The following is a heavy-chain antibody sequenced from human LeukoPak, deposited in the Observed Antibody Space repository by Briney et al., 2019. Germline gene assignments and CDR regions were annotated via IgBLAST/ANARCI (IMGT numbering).Heavy chain of an antibody. CDR1: GFTFNNYW. CDR2: ISRDGIIT. D-gene: IGHD3-3*01. Sequence: GGSLRLSCAGSGFTFNNYWMHWVRQAPGKGLVWVSRISRDGIITNYADSVKGRFTISRDDAKNTLYLQMNSLRAEDTAVYYCAKSHGRIFGVVTPGAFDIWGQGTMVTVSS. V-gene: IGHV3-74*01. J-gene: IGHJ3*02. CDR3: AKSHGRIFGVVTPGAFDI.